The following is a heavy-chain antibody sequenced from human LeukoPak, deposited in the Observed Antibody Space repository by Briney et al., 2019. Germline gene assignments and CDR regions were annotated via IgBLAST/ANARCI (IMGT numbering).Heavy chain of an antibody. CDR2: ISWNSGRI. J-gene: IGHJ4*02. D-gene: IGHD3-22*01. Sequence: GGSLRLSCVASGFTFDDYAMHWARQAPGKGLEWVSGISWNSGRIGYADSVKGRFTISRDNAKNSLYLQMNSLRTEDMALYYCVKDISTKYCDSSGYSAGLDYWGQGTLVTVSS. CDR1: GFTFDDYA. V-gene: IGHV3-9*03. CDR3: VKDISTKYCDSSGYSAGLDY.